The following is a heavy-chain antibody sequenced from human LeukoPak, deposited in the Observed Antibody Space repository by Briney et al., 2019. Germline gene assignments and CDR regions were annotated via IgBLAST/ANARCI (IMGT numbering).Heavy chain of an antibody. CDR1: GDSVTSGAYY. CDR3: ARAQGNQGWLQFDPIYFDY. V-gene: IGHV4-31*03. Sequence: NSSETLSLTCTVTGDSVTSGAYYWTWIRQHPGKGLEWIGYIYYSGRTYYNPSLKSRVTISLDTSKNQFSLKLSSVTAADTAVYYCARAQGNQGWLQFDPIYFDYWGQGTLVTVSS. CDR2: IYYSGRT. J-gene: IGHJ4*02. D-gene: IGHD5-24*01.